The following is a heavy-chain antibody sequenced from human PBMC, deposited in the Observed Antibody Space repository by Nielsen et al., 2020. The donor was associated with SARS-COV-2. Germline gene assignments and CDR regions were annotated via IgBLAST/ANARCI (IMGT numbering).Heavy chain of an antibody. CDR1: GVSFNDYF. V-gene: IGHV4-34*01. D-gene: IGHD6-19*01. J-gene: IGHJ5*02. CDR3: ASGSIAVAGLPS. CDR2: INHSGTT. Sequence: SETLSLTCAVSGVSFNDYFWSWIRQPPEKGLEWIGEINHSGTTKYNPSLKSRVTISVDTSKNQFSLNLNSVTAADTAVYYCASGSIAVAGLPSWGQGTLVTVSS.